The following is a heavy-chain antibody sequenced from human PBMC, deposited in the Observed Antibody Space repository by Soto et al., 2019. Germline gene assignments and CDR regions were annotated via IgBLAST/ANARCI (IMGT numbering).Heavy chain of an antibody. Sequence: PSETLSLTCTVSGGSISSYYWSWIRQPPGKGLEWIGYIYYSGSTNYNPSLKSRVTISVDTSKNQFSLKLSSVTAADTAVYYCARFWSGTYYFDYWGQGTLVTVSS. J-gene: IGHJ4*02. CDR2: IYYSGST. D-gene: IGHD3-3*01. CDR3: ARFWSGTYYFDY. CDR1: GGSISSYY. V-gene: IGHV4-59*01.